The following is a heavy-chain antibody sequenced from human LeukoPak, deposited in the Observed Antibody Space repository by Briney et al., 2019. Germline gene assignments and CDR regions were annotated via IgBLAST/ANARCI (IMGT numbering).Heavy chain of an antibody. V-gene: IGHV4-34*01. Sequence: PSETLSLTCAVYGGSFSGYYWSWIRQPPGKGLEWIGEINHSGSTNYNPSLKSRVTISVDTSKNQFSLKLSSVTAADTAVYYCARAPVTTPNWFDPWGQGTLVTVSS. D-gene: IGHD4-11*01. CDR1: GGSFSGYY. J-gene: IGHJ5*02. CDR3: ARAPVTTPNWFDP. CDR2: INHSGST.